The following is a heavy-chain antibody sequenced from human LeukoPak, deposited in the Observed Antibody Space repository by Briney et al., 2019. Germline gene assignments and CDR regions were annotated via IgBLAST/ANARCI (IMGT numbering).Heavy chain of an antibody. CDR3: TTGLGGYCSGATCYSDAFDI. Sequence: GRSLRLSCAASGFTFSNACMSWVSQAPGKGLEWVGHIKIKTDRGTTDYAAAVKGRFTISRDDSSNTLHLQMNSLKTEDRAVYYCTTGLGGYCSGATCYSDAFDIWGQGTMVTVSS. CDR1: GFTFSNAC. J-gene: IGHJ3*02. V-gene: IGHV3-15*01. D-gene: IGHD2-15*01. CDR2: IKIKTDRGTT.